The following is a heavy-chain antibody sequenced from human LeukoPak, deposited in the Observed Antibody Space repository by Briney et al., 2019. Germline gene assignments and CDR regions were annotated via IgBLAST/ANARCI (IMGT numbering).Heavy chain of an antibody. J-gene: IGHJ4*02. CDR2: ISYDGSNK. CDR3: ARSNVLMVYAKGGYYFDY. Sequence: GGSLRLSCAASGFTFSSYAMHWVRQAPGKGLEWVVVISYDGSNKYYAESVKGRFTISRDNSKNTLYLQMNSLRAEDTAVYYCARSNVLMVYAKGGYYFDYWGQGTLVTVSS. V-gene: IGHV3-30*04. D-gene: IGHD2-8*01. CDR1: GFTFSSYA.